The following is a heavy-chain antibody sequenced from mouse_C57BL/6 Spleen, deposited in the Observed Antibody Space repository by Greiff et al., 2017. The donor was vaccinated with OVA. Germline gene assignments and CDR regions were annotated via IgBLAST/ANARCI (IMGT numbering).Heavy chain of an antibody. CDR2: IVPGSGST. CDR3: ARKVSYYFDY. CDR1: GYTFTGYW. V-gene: IGHV1-9*01. J-gene: IGHJ2*01. Sequence: QVQLQQSGAELMKPGASVKLSCKATGYTFTGYWIEWVKQRPGHGLEWIGEIVPGSGSTKYNEKFKGKATFTADTSSNTAYMQLSSLTTEDSAIYYCARKVSYYFDYWGQGTTLTVSS.